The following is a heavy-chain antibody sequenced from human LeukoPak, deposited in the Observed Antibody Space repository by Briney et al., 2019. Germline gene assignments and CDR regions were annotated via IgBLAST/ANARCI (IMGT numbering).Heavy chain of an antibody. CDR3: TRHAAAAPFDY. D-gene: IGHD6-13*01. V-gene: IGHV3-73*01. Sequence: PGGSLRLSCAASGFTFSGSAMHWVRQASGKGLEWVGRIRSKANSYATAYAASVKGRFTISRDDSKNTAYLQMSSLKTEDTAVYYCTRHAAAAPFDYWGQGTLVTVSS. J-gene: IGHJ4*02. CDR2: IRSKANSYAT. CDR1: GFTFSGSA.